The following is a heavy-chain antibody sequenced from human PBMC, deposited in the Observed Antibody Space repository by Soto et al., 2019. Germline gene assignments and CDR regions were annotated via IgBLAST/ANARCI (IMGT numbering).Heavy chain of an antibody. D-gene: IGHD2-15*01. CDR3: AKRYYHGGSGPYGMDV. CDR2: ISASGGST. CDR1: TFTFSSDG. Sequence: GGSLRLSCAASTFTFSSDGMSWVRQAPGKGLEWVSSISASGGSTYYADSVKGRFTISRDNSKNTVFLQMRSLRAEDTAVYYCAKRYYHGGSGPYGMDVWGQGATVTVSS. J-gene: IGHJ6*02. V-gene: IGHV3-23*01.